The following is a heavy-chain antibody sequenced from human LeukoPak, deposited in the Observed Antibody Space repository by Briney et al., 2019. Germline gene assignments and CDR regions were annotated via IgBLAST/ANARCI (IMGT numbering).Heavy chain of an antibody. CDR1: GDSVSDNRAA. Sequence: SQTLSLTCAVSGDSVSDNRAAWHWIRQSPSRGLEWLGRTYYRSRWRYDYALSVSGRIAINPDTSKNQFSLQLNYVTPEDTAVYFCARGAAAGSPFDYWGQGTLVTVSS. D-gene: IGHD6-13*01. CDR3: ARGAAAGSPFDY. J-gene: IGHJ4*02. CDR2: TYYRSRWRY. V-gene: IGHV6-1*01.